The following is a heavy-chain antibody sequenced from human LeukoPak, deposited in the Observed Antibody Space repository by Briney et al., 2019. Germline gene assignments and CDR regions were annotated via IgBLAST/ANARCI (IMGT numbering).Heavy chain of an antibody. CDR1: GYTFTSYD. J-gene: IGHJ4*02. CDR2: MNPNSGNT. Sequence: ASVKVSCKASGYTFTSYDINWVRQATGQGLEWMGWMNPNSGNTGYAQKFQGRVTITRNTSISTAYMGLSSLRSEDTAVYYCASNHCRSSTSCHPFDYWGQGTLVTVSS. V-gene: IGHV1-8*03. CDR3: ASNHCRSSTSCHPFDY. D-gene: IGHD2-2*01.